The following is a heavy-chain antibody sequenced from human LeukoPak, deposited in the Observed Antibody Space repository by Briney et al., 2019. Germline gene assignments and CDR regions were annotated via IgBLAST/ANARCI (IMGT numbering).Heavy chain of an antibody. V-gene: IGHV3-74*01. J-gene: IGHJ4*02. CDR2: INPDGSST. Sequence: GGSLSLSCAPLGFTSINYWRNWAGKAPGKGRGWVSRINPDGSSTDYADSVKGRFTISRDNARNTLYLQMNSLRVEDTAIYYCVRGTNDWTGIDYWGQGTLVTVSS. CDR1: GFTSINYW. CDR3: VRGTNDWTGIDY. D-gene: IGHD2-8*01.